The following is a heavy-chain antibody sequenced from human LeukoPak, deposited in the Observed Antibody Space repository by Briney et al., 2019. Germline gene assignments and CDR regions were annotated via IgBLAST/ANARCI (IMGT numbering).Heavy chain of an antibody. V-gene: IGHV4-34*01. D-gene: IGHD3-22*01. CDR3: ARGRHDITMIVVVMTSVSYYLDV. CDR2: INPSGST. J-gene: IGHJ6*03. CDR1: GESFSGYH. Sequence: SETLSLTCAVYGESFSGYHWAWIRQSPGKGLEWIGDINPSGSTYYNPSLKSRLTISVDTSKNQFSLKLRSVTAADAAVYYCARGRHDITMIVVVMTSVSYYLDVWGKGTTVTVS.